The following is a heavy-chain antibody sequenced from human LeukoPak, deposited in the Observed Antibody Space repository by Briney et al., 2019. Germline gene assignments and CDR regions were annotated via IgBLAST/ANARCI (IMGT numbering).Heavy chain of an antibody. D-gene: IGHD3-10*01. CDR1: GFTFNRYW. V-gene: IGHV3-74*01. J-gene: IGHJ4*02. Sequence: GGSLRLSCAASGFTFNRYWMRWARQPPGEGLVWVSHINCDGSSTSYADSVKRRFTISRDNPKNTLYLQMNSLRAEDTAVYYCASETYYYGSWSYYKGQIWGQGTLVTVSS. CDR2: INCDGSST. CDR3: ASETYYYGSWSYYKGQI.